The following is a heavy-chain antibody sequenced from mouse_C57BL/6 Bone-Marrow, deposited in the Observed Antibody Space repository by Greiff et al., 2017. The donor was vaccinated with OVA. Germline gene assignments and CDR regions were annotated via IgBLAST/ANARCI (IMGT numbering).Heavy chain of an antibody. CDR1: GFNIKDYY. CDR3: TTNGCYSFGYWYCDV. V-gene: IGHV14-1*01. J-gene: IGHJ1*03. CDR2: IDPEDGDT. Sequence: EVKLQQSGAELVRPGASVKLSCTASGFNIKDYYMHWVKQRPEQGLEWIGRIDPEDGDTASAPKFQGKATMNADTSANSAYLQLSSLTSEDTAVYYCTTNGCYSFGYWYCDVWGTGTTVTVSS. D-gene: IGHD1-1*01.